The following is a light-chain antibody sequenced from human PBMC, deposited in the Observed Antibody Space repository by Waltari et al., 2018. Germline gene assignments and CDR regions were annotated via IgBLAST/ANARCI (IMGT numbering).Light chain of an antibody. CDR2: WAS. CDR1: QSVLSSSNNKNY. V-gene: IGKV4-1*01. Sequence: DIVMTQSPDSLAVSLGERAPINCKSSQSVLSSSNNKNYLGWYQQKPGQHPKLLVSWASTRESGVPDRFSGSGSGTDFTLTISSLQAEDVAVYYCQQCYNFPYTFGQGTKLEIK. J-gene: IGKJ2*01. CDR3: QQCYNFPYT.